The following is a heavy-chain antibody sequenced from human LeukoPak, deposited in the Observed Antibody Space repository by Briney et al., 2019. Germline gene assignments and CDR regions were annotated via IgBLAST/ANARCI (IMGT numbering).Heavy chain of an antibody. J-gene: IGHJ3*02. Sequence: NPSQTLSLTCTVSGGSISSGSYYWSWIRQPAGKGLEWIVRIYTSGSTNYNPSLKSRVTISVDTSKNQFSLKLSSVTAADTAVYYCAREGSDRRADAFDIWGQGTMVTVSS. D-gene: IGHD3-10*01. CDR1: GGSISSGSYY. CDR3: AREGSDRRADAFDI. V-gene: IGHV4-61*02. CDR2: IYTSGST.